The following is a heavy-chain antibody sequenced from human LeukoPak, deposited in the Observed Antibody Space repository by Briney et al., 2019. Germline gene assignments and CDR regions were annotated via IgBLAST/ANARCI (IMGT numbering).Heavy chain of an antibody. CDR1: AGTLIICA. CDR3: TTGEPIKRLNMIRRDVNFYAV. Sequence: SVTLSRTASAGTLIICAISLAREAPGQGLEWMGGIIPIFGTANYAQKFQGRVTITADESTSTAYMELSSLRSEDTAVYYCTTGEPIKRLNMIRRDVNFYAVRGQRTMVTVSS. D-gene: IGHD3-16*01. CDR2: IIPIFGTA. V-gene: IGHV1-69*13. J-gene: IGHJ3*01.